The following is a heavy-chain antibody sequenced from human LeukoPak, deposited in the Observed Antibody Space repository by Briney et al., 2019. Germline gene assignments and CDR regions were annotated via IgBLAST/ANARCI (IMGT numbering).Heavy chain of an antibody. CDR3: ARDSDKGYCSSTSCYPFDY. Sequence: SETLSLTCAVYGGSFSGYYWSWIRQPPGKGLEWIGEINHSGSTNYNPSLKSRVTISVDTSKNQFSLKLSSVTAADTAVYYCARDSDKGYCSSTSCYPFDYWGQGTLVTVSS. V-gene: IGHV4-34*01. CDR2: INHSGST. D-gene: IGHD2-2*01. CDR1: GGSFSGYY. J-gene: IGHJ4*02.